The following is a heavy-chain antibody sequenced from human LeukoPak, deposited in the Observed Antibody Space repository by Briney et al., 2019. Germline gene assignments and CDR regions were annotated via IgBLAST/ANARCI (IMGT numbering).Heavy chain of an antibody. CDR2: ISSSGNSI. CDR3: ARGRRPASAGPRDNDAFDI. V-gene: IGHV3-48*04. J-gene: IGHJ3*02. CDR1: GFTFRIYS. Sequence: GGSLRLSCAASGFTFRIYSMNWVRQAPGKGLEWLSYISSSGNSIYAADSVKGRFTISRDNSKNLLYLQMNSLRVDDTALYYCARGRRPASAGPRDNDAFDIWGQGTMVTVSS. D-gene: IGHD6-13*01.